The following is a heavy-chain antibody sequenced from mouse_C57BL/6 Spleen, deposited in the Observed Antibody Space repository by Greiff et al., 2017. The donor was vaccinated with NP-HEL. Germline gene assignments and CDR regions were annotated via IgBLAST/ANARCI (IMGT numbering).Heavy chain of an antibody. CDR1: GYTFTDYY. D-gene: IGHD1-1*01. Sequence: QVQLQQSGAELVRPGASVKLSCKASGYTFTDYYINWVKQRPGQGLEWIARIYPGSGNTYYNEKFKGKATLTAEKSSSTAYMQLSSLTSEDSAVYFCARWGYYGSSLYYYAMDYWGQGTSVTVSS. CDR2: IYPGSGNT. J-gene: IGHJ4*01. CDR3: ARWGYYGSSLYYYAMDY. V-gene: IGHV1-76*01.